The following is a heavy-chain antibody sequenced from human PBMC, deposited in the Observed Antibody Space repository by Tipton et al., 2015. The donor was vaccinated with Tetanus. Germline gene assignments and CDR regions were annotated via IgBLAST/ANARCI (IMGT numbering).Heavy chain of an antibody. D-gene: IGHD1-14*01. CDR2: IKQDGSEK. J-gene: IGHJ4*02. CDR1: GFTFSSYW. CDR3: ARGARKDHFDY. Sequence: SLRLSCAASGFTFSSYWMSWVRQAPGKGLEWVANIKQDGSEKYYVDSVKGRFTISRGNAKNSLYLQMNSLRAEDTAAYYCARGARKDHFDYWGQGTLVTVSS. V-gene: IGHV3-7*05.